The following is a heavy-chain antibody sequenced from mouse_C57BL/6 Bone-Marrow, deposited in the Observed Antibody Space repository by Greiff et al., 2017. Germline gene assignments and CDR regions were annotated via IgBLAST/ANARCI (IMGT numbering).Heavy chain of an antibody. D-gene: IGHD3-2*02. Sequence: QVQLQQPGAELVRPGTSVKLSCKASGYTFTSYWMHWVKQRPGQGLEWIGVIDPSDSYTNYNQKFKGKATLTVDTSSSTAYMQLSSLTSEDSAVYYCARWGTAQIAYWGQGTLVTVSA. V-gene: IGHV1-59*01. CDR3: ARWGTAQIAY. CDR1: GYTFTSYW. CDR2: IDPSDSYT. J-gene: IGHJ3*01.